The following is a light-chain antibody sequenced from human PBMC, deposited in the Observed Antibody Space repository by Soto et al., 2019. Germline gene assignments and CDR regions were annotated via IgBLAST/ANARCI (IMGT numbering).Light chain of an antibody. V-gene: IGKV1-39*01. Sequence: DIQMTQSPSSLSASVGDRFTITFLASQSISSNLNWYQQKPGKAPKLLIYAASSLQSGVPSRFSGGGSGTDFTLTISSLQPEDFATYSCQQSYSTPLTFGGGTKVDIK. CDR2: AAS. CDR1: QSISSN. J-gene: IGKJ4*01. CDR3: QQSYSTPLT.